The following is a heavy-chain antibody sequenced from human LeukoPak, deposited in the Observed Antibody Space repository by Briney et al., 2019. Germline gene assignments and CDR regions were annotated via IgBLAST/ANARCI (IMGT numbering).Heavy chain of an antibody. CDR2: ISGSGGST. D-gene: IGHD3-22*01. J-gene: IGHJ4*02. CDR1: GFTFSSYA. CDR3: ARDTYYDSSGQADY. V-gene: IGHV3-23*01. Sequence: GGSLRLSCAASGFTFSSYAMSWVRQAPGKGLEWVSAISGSGGSTYYADSVKGRFTISRDNSKNMLYLQMNSLRAEDTAVYYCARDTYYDSSGQADYWGQGTLVTVSS.